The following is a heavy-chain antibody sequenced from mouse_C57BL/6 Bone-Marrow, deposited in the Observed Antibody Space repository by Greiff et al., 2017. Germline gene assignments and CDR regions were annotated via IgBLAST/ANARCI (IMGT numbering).Heavy chain of an antibody. Sequence: QVQLQQPGAELVMPGASVKLSCKASGYTFTSYWMHWVKQRPGQGLEWIGEIDPSDSYTNYNQKFKGKSTLTVDKSSSTAYMQLSSLTSEDSAVYYCAWDYGERGAMDYWGQGTSVTVSS. V-gene: IGHV1-69*01. CDR1: GYTFTSYW. J-gene: IGHJ4*01. D-gene: IGHD2-4*01. CDR2: IDPSDSYT. CDR3: AWDYGERGAMDY.